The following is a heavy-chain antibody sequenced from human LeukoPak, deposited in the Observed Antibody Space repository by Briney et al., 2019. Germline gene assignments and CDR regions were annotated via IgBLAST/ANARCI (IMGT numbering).Heavy chain of an antibody. CDR3: ARNAYSSSLFDY. V-gene: IGHV3-48*01. Sequence: GGSLRLSCAASGLTFTTNSMNWVRQAPGKGLEWVSYISRSSTTIYYAGSVKGRFTISRDNAKNSLYLQMNSLRVEDTAVYYCARNAYSSSLFDYWGQGTLVTVSS. J-gene: IGHJ4*02. D-gene: IGHD6-6*01. CDR1: GLTFTTNS. CDR2: ISRSSTTI.